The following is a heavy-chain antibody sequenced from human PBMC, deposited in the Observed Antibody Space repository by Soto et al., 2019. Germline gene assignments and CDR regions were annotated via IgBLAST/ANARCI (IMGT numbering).Heavy chain of an antibody. CDR1: GGSFSGYY. CDR2: INRSGST. CDR3: ARRTYYYYGMDV. J-gene: IGHJ6*02. V-gene: IGHV4-34*01. D-gene: IGHD1-7*01. Sequence: SETLSLTCAVYGGSFSGYYWSWIRQPPGKGLEWIGEINRSGSTNYNPSLKSRVTISVDTSKNQFSLKLSSVTAADTAVYYCARRTYYYYGMDVWGQGTTVTVSS.